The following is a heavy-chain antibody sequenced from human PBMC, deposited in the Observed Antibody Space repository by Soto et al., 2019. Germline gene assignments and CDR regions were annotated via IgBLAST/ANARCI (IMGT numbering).Heavy chain of an antibody. Sequence: GGSLRLSCASSGFTFDEYALTWVRQAPGKGLEWVAGINWNGGSKGYADYVKGRFTISRDNAKSSLYPQMNNLRAEDTAFYFCARATQSYYDTSGYYSYVHWGQGA. CDR3: ARATQSYYDTSGYYSYVH. D-gene: IGHD3-22*01. V-gene: IGHV3-20*04. CDR2: INWNGGSK. CDR1: GFTFDEYA. J-gene: IGHJ4*02.